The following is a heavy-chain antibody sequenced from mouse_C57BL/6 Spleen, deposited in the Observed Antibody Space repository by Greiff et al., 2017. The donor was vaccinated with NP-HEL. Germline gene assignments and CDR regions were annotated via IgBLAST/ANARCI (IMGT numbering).Heavy chain of an antibody. CDR2: INPSNGGT. Sequence: VQLQQPGTELVKPGASVKLSCKASGYTFTSYWMHWVKQRPGQGLEWIGNINPSNGGTNYNEKFKSKATLTVDKSSSTAYMQLSSLTSEDSAVYYCARSVYYGSSYVGAMDYWGQGTSVTVSS. CDR1: GYTFTSYW. V-gene: IGHV1-53*01. J-gene: IGHJ4*01. D-gene: IGHD1-1*01. CDR3: ARSVYYGSSYVGAMDY.